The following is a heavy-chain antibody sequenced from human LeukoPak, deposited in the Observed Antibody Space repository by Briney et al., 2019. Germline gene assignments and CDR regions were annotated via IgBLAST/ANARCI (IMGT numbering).Heavy chain of an antibody. CDR2: INPNSGGT. D-gene: IGHD3-10*01. V-gene: IGHV1-2*04. J-gene: IGHJ6*02. CDR1: GYTFTGYY. Sequence: ASVKVSCKASGYTFTGYYMHWVRQAPGQGLEWMGWINPNSGGTNYAQKFQGWVTMTRDTSISTAYMELSRPRSDDTAVYYCARDCDYYGSGSYYNFNGMDVWGQGTTVTVSS. CDR3: ARDCDYYGSGSYYNFNGMDV.